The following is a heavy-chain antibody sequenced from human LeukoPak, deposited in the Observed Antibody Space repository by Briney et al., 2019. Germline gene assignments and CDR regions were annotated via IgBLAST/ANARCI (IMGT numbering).Heavy chain of an antibody. J-gene: IGHJ4*02. CDR2: INAGNGNT. CDR1: GYTFTSYD. Sequence: GASVKVSCKASGYTFTSYDMHWVRQAPGQRLEWMRWINAGNGNTKYSQKFQGRVTITRDTSASTAYMELSSLRSVDTAVYYCARVGGSGSYYYLDYFDYWGQGTLVTVSS. D-gene: IGHD3-10*01. CDR3: ARVGGSGSYYYLDYFDY. V-gene: IGHV1-3*01.